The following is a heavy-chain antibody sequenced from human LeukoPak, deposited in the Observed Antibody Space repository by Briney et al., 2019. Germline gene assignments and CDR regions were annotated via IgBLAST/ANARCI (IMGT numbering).Heavy chain of an antibody. Sequence: GASVKVSCKASGYTFTSYDINWVRQATGQGLEWMGGIIPIFGTANYAQKFQGRVTITAVKSTSTAYMELSSLRSEDTAVYYCARGAVATGPAFDIWGQGTMVTVSS. CDR3: ARGAVATGPAFDI. D-gene: IGHD5-12*01. J-gene: IGHJ3*02. V-gene: IGHV1-69*06. CDR2: IIPIFGTA. CDR1: GYTFTSYD.